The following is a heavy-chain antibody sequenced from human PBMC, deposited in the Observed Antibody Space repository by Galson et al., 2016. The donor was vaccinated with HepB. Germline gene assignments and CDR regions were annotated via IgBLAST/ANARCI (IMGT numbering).Heavy chain of an antibody. V-gene: IGHV1-8*01. J-gene: IGHJ4*02. CDR1: GYTFINYD. CDR3: ARVKLRSDSWLRVGANANFEY. Sequence: SVKVSCKATGYTFINYDINWVRQATGQGLEWMGWMNPNSGNTAYAQNFQGRVTMTRDTSISTAYMELSSLRSEDTAVYYCARVKLRSDSWLRVGANANFEYWGQGTLVTVSS. CDR2: MNPNSGNT. D-gene: IGHD1-26*01.